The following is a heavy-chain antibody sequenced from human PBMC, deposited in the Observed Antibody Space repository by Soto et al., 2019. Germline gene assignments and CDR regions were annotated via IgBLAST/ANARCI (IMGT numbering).Heavy chain of an antibody. CDR3: ARLHQLGNDYYGLDV. V-gene: IGHV1-2*02. CDR2: INPHTTNT. D-gene: IGHD6-13*01. J-gene: IGHJ6*02. Sequence: GASVKVSCKASGFTFTGYYLHWVRQAPGQRLEWMGWINPHTTNTNYAQKFHGRVTMTRDTSISTAYMELSRLTSDDTAVYYCARLHQLGNDYYGLDVWGQGTTVTVSS. CDR1: GFTFTGYY.